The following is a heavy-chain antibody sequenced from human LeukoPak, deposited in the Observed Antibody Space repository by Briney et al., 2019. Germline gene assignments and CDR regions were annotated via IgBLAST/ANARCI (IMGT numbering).Heavy chain of an antibody. Sequence: GASVKVSCKASGYTFTNYDFNWMRQATGQGLEWMGWMNPNSGSTGYAQKFQGRVTMTRNTSISTAYMELSSLRSEDTAVYYCARAAWEYSSSFDPWGQGTLVTVSS. CDR3: ARAAWEYSSSFDP. V-gene: IGHV1-8*01. D-gene: IGHD6-6*01. J-gene: IGHJ5*02. CDR2: MNPNSGST. CDR1: GYTFTNYD.